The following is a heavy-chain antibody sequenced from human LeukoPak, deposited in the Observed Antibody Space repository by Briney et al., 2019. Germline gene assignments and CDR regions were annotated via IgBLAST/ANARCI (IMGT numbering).Heavy chain of an antibody. CDR1: GFSVSSSY. Sequence: GGSLRLSCAVSGFSVSSSYMSWVRQAPGKGLEWVAFIWFDGSNEYYTDSVKGRFTISRDNSKKTLYLQMNSLRAEDTAVYYCARDSPVTAGPFDPWGQGTLVTVSS. J-gene: IGHJ5*02. CDR2: IWFDGSNE. D-gene: IGHD4-11*01. V-gene: IGHV3-33*08. CDR3: ARDSPVTAGPFDP.